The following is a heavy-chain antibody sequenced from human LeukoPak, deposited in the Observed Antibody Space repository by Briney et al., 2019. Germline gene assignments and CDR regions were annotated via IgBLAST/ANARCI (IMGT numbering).Heavy chain of an antibody. CDR3: AKDGGDGYNSDY. Sequence: PGGTLRLSCAASGFTFSSYGMHWVRQAPGKGLEWVAVISYDGSNKYYADSVKGRFTISRDNSKNTLYLQMNSLRAEDTAVYYCAKDGGDGYNSDYWGQGTLVTVSS. D-gene: IGHD5-24*01. J-gene: IGHJ4*02. CDR1: GFTFSSYG. V-gene: IGHV3-30*18. CDR2: ISYDGSNK.